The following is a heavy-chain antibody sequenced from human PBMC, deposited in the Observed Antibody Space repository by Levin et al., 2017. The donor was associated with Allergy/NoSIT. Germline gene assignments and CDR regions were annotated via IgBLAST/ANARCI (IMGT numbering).Heavy chain of an antibody. Sequence: SSETLSLTCAVYGGSFSGYYWSWIRQPPGKGLEWIGEINHSGSTNYNPSLKSRVTISVDTSKNQFSLKLSSVTAADTAVYYCARLPLDVLLWFRDSGGDAFDIWGQGTMVTVSS. J-gene: IGHJ3*02. V-gene: IGHV4-34*01. CDR2: INHSGST. CDR1: GGSFSGYY. CDR3: ARLPLDVLLWFRDSGGDAFDI. D-gene: IGHD3-10*01.